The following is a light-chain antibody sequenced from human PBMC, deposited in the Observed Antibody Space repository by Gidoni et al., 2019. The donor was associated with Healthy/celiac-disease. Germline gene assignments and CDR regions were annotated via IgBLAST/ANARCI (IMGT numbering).Light chain of an antibody. CDR2: DAS. CDR1: QSVSSY. V-gene: IGKV3-11*01. Sequence: EIVLTQSPATLSLSPGERATLSCRASQSVSSYLAWYQQKPGQASRLLIYDASNRATGIPARFSGSGSGTDSTLTISSLEPEDFAVYYCQQRSNWPPVYTFGQGTKLEIK. CDR3: QQRSNWPPVYT. J-gene: IGKJ2*01.